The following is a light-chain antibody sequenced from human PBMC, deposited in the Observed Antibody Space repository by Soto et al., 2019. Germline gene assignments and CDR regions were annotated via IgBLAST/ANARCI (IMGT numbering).Light chain of an antibody. Sequence: DIQLTQSPSFLSSSVGDRVTITCRASRGISSYLAWYQQKPGKAPKLLIYAASSRATGIPARFSGSGSGTDFTLTISSLEPEDFAVYYCQQRSNWPLTFGGGTKVDIK. CDR3: QQRSNWPLT. J-gene: IGKJ4*01. CDR2: AAS. CDR1: RGISSY. V-gene: IGKV1-9*01.